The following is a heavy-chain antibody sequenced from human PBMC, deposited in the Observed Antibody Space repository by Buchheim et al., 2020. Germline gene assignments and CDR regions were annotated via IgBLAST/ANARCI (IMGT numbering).Heavy chain of an antibody. CDR1: GFSFGDYA. CDR3: AKALYGDYGGGFDS. Sequence: EVQLVESGGALVQPGRSLRLSCAASGFSFGDYAIHWVRQAPGKGLEWVSGVSWNSGVIEYADSVRDRFTVSRDKAQNSLYLEMDRLRPEDTALYYCAKALYGDYGGGFDSWGQGT. V-gene: IGHV3-9*01. CDR2: VSWNSGVI. J-gene: IGHJ4*02. D-gene: IGHD4-17*01.